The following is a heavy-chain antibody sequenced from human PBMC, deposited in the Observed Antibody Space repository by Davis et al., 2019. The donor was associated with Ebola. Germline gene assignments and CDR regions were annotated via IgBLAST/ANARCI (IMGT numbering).Heavy chain of an antibody. Sequence: GESLKISCAASGFTFSSYTMHWVRQAPGKGLEWVALISYDGSNQYYADSVKGRFTISRDNSKNTLYLQMNSLRAEDTAVYYCARLVAYCGGDCPGDYWGQGTLVTVSS. J-gene: IGHJ4*02. CDR2: ISYDGSNQ. V-gene: IGHV3-30*14. CDR3: ARLVAYCGGDCPGDY. CDR1: GFTFSSYT. D-gene: IGHD2-21*01.